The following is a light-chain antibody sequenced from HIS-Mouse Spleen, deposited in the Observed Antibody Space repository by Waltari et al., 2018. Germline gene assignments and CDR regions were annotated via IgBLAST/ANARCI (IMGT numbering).Light chain of an antibody. V-gene: IGKV1-33*01. CDR2: AAS. Sequence: DIQMTQSPSTLSASVGDRVTITCQASQNISNYLDWYQQKPGKAPKLLIYAASNLERGVPSRFSGSGSGTDFTFTISSLQPEDIATYYCQQYDNLPRTFGGGTKVEIK. CDR3: QQYDNLPRT. J-gene: IGKJ4*01. CDR1: QNISNY.